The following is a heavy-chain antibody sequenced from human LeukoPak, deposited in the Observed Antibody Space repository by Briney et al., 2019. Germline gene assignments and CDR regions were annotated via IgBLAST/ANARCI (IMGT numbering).Heavy chain of an antibody. CDR2: ISPRGGGT. J-gene: IGHJ4*02. Sequence: QSGGTLRLSCAASGFTFSNYGMNWVRQAPGKGLEWLSGISPRGGGTYYADSVKGRFTISRDDSKKTLSLQMNSLRVEDTAVYYCARDLAWGAFDYWGQGTLVTVSS. CDR1: GFTFSNYG. V-gene: IGHV3-23*01. D-gene: IGHD7-27*01. CDR3: ARDLAWGAFDY.